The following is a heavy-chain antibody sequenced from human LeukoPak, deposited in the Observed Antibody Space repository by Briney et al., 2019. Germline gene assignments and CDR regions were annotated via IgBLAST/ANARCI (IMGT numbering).Heavy chain of an antibody. CDR3: AKDSYYDFWSGYYS. J-gene: IGHJ5*02. D-gene: IGHD3-3*01. Sequence: PGGSLRLSCAASGFTVSSNYMSWVRQAPGKGLEWVSVIYSGGSTYYADSVKGRFTISRDNSKNTLYLQMNSLRAEDTAVYYCAKDSYYDFWSGYYSWGQGTLVTVSP. CDR1: GFTVSSNY. V-gene: IGHV3-66*01. CDR2: IYSGGST.